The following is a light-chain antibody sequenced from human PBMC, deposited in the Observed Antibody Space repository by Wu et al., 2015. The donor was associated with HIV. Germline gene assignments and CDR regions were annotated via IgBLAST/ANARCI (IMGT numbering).Light chain of an antibody. CDR1: QSVSSNY. Sequence: EIVLTQSPGTLSLSPGERATLSCRASQSVSSNYLAWYQQKPGQAPRVLIYGASSRATGIPDRFSGSGSGTDFTLTITRLGPEDFAVYYCQQYDGSPTYTFGQGTKLEIK. CDR3: QQYDGSPTYT. J-gene: IGKJ2*01. V-gene: IGKV3-20*01. CDR2: GAS.